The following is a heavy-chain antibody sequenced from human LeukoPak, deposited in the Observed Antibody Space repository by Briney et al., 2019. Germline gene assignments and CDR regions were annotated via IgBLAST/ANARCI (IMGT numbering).Heavy chain of an antibody. V-gene: IGHV3-30*02. CDR2: IRYDGSDK. CDR3: AKDHVGTWSALDY. J-gene: IGHJ4*02. CDR1: GFTFSSYG. D-gene: IGHD6-13*01. Sequence: PGGSLRLSCAASGFTFSSYGMHWVRKAPGKGLEGVAFIRYDGSDKYYADSVKGRFILSRDNSRNTLSLEMNSLRAEDTAVYYCAKDHVGTWSALDYWGQGTLVTVSS.